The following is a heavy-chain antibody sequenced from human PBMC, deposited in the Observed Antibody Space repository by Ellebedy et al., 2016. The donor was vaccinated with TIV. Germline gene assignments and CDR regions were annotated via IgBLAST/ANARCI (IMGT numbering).Heavy chain of an antibody. V-gene: IGHV3-30*04. Sequence: GESLKISCAATSFDFSSSIMHWVRQAPGRGLEWVIHISSDGSIPYYADSVKGRFSLSRDNSKNTLYLEMNSLRTEDTAIYYCVRERDAFDIWGQGTMVTVSS. CDR1: SFDFSSSI. CDR3: VRERDAFDI. CDR2: ISSDGSIP. J-gene: IGHJ3*02.